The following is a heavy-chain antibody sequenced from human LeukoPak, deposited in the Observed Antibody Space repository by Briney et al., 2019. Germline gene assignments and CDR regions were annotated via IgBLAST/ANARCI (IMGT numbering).Heavy chain of an antibody. J-gene: IGHJ3*02. V-gene: IGHV4-59*12. CDR3: ASRRFLEWLLSSHAFDI. D-gene: IGHD3-3*01. CDR2: IYYSGST. Sequence: ASETLSLTRTVSGGSISSYYWSWIRQPPGKGLEWIGYIYYSGSTNYNPSLKSRVTISVDTSKNQFSLKLSSVTAADTAVYYCASRRFLEWLLSSHAFDIWGQGTMVTVSS. CDR1: GGSISSYY.